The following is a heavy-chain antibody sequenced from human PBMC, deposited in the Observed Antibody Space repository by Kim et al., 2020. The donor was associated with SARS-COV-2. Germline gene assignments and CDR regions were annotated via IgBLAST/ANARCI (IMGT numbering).Heavy chain of an antibody. CDR2: IDPSDSYT. CDR1: GYSFTSYW. V-gene: IGHV5-10-1*01. CDR3: AISAYYYDSSGCNDY. D-gene: IGHD3-22*01. J-gene: IGHJ4*02. Sequence: GESLKISCKGSGYSFTSYWISWVRQMPGKGLEWMGRIDPSDSYTNYSPSFQGHVTISADKSISTAYLQWSSLKASDTAMYYCAISAYYYDSSGCNDYWGQGTLVTVSS.